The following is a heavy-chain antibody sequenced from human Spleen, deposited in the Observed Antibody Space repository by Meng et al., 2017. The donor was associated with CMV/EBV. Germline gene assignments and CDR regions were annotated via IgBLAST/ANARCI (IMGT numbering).Heavy chain of an antibody. CDR3: ARGGTYNGIYFDY. CDR2: VYYSGST. Sequence: CTVSGGSISSYYWSWIRQPAGKGLEWIGYVYYSGSTSYSPSLKSRVTMSIVTSKNQFSLKLTSVTAADTAVYYCARGGTYNGIYFDYWGQGTLVTVSS. D-gene: IGHD2-8*01. V-gene: IGHV4-59*01. CDR1: GGSISSYY. J-gene: IGHJ4*02.